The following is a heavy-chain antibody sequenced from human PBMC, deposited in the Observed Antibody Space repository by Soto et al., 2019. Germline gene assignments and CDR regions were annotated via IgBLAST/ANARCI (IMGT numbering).Heavy chain of an antibody. CDR1: GGSIRSGGYT. J-gene: IGHJ4*02. CDR3: ARLPDY. Sequence: TLSLPCAVSGGSIRSGGYTWSLIRQPPGKVLEWIGYMYHSGSTCYNPSLKSRVTISIDRSKNQLSLKLSSVTAADTAVYYCARLPDYWGQGILVTVSS. D-gene: IGHD2-2*01. V-gene: IGHV4-30-2*01. CDR2: MYHSGST.